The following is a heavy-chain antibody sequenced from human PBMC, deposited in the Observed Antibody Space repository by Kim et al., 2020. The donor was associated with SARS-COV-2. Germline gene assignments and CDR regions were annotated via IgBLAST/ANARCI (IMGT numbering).Heavy chain of an antibody. V-gene: IGHV3-30-3*01. J-gene: IGHJ4*02. CDR1: GFTFSSYA. D-gene: IGHD3-22*01. CDR3: ARDGAMYYYDSTDY. CDR2: ISYDGSNK. Sequence: GGSLRLSCAASGFTFSSYAMHWVRQAPGKGLEWVAVISYDGSNKYYADSVKGRFTISRDNSKNTLYLQMNSLRAEDTAVYYCARDGAMYYYDSTDYWGQGTLVTVSS.